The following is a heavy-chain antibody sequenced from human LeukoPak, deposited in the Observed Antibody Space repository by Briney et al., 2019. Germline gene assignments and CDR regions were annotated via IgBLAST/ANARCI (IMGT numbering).Heavy chain of an antibody. CDR2: ISYDGGNK. CDR3: ARGSGDRRWLQLWGTYYFDY. D-gene: IGHD5-12*01. CDR1: GFTFSSYA. J-gene: IGHJ4*02. Sequence: GGSLRLSCAASGFTFSSYAMHWVRQAPGKGLEWVAVISYDGGNKYYADSVKGRFTISRDNSKNTLYLQMNSLRAEDTAVYYCARGSGDRRWLQLWGTYYFDYWGRGTLVTVSS. V-gene: IGHV3-30-3*01.